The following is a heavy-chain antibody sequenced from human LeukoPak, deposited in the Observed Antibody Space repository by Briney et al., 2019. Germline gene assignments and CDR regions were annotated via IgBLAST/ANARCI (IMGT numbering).Heavy chain of an antibody. CDR3: ARVQPAGAYYYMDV. V-gene: IGHV4-31*03. CDR2: IYYSGST. D-gene: IGHD3-10*01. J-gene: IGHJ6*03. CDR1: GGSISSGGYC. Sequence: SQTLSLTCTVSGGSISSGGYCWSWIRQHPGKGLEWFGYIYYSGSTYYNPSLKSRVTISVDTSKNQFSLKLSSVTAADTAVYYCARVQPAGAYYYMDVWGKGTTVTVSS.